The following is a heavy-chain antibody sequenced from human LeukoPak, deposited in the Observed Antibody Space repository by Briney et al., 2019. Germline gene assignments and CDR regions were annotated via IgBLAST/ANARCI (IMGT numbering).Heavy chain of an antibody. CDR2: ISTSSSYI. CDR3: ARGSHGVAATDTPFDY. J-gene: IGHJ4*02. CDR1: GFTLSRYS. V-gene: IGHV3-21*01. Sequence: PGGSLRLSCAASGFTLSRYSMNWVRQAPGKGLEWASSISTSSSYIYYADSVRGRFTISRDNAKNSLYLQVNSLRAEDTAVYYCARGSHGVAATDTPFDYWGQGTLVTVSS. D-gene: IGHD6-25*01.